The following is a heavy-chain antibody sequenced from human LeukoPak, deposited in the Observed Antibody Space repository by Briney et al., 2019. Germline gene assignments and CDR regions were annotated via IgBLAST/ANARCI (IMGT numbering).Heavy chain of an antibody. D-gene: IGHD2-15*01. CDR2: ISDSGGST. J-gene: IGHJ6*02. Sequence: EGSLRLSCSASGFPFSSYAMHWVRQAPGKGLEYVSAISDSGGSTYYADPVKGRFTISRDNSKNTLYLQMSSLRAEDTAVYFCVRGYSFGPYGMDVWGQGTTVTVSS. CDR1: GFPFSSYA. CDR3: VRGYSFGPYGMDV. V-gene: IGHV3-64D*09.